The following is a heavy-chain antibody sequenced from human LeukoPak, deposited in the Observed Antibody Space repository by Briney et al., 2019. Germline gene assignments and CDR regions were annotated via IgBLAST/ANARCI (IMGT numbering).Heavy chain of an antibody. Sequence: GGSLRLSCAASGFTFSSYAMSWVRQAPGKGLEWVSAISGSGGSTYYADSVKGRFTISRDNSKNTLYLQMNSLRAEDTAVYYCASDQYSNYYYYMDVWGKGTTVTVSS. V-gene: IGHV3-23*01. CDR3: ASDQYSNYYYYMDV. D-gene: IGHD4-11*01. CDR1: GFTFSSYA. CDR2: ISGSGGST. J-gene: IGHJ6*03.